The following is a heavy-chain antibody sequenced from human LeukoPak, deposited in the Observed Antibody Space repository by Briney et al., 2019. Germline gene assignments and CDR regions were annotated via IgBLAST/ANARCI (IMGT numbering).Heavy chain of an antibody. CDR1: GFTFSSYA. CDR3: ARAMAYYYYGMDV. J-gene: IGHJ6*02. Sequence: GGSLRLSCAASGFTFSSYAMHWVRQAPGKGLEWVAVISYDGSNKYYADSVKGRFTISRDNSKNTLYLQVNSLRAEDTAVYYCARAMAYYYYGMDVWGQGTTVTVSS. D-gene: IGHD3-10*01. V-gene: IGHV3-30-3*01. CDR2: ISYDGSNK.